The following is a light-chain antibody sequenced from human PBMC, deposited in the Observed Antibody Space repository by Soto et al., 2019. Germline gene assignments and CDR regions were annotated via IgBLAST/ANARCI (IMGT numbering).Light chain of an antibody. CDR3: KQYKEWPPFT. Sequence: EIVMTQSPATLSVSPGERVTLSCRASQSVTSDVVWYQQKPGQAPRLLIYGAFTRATGVPARFSGSGSGTEFTLSISSLQSEDFAVYYCKQYKEWPPFTFGQGTRLEIK. CDR1: QSVTSD. J-gene: IGKJ5*01. V-gene: IGKV3-15*01. CDR2: GAF.